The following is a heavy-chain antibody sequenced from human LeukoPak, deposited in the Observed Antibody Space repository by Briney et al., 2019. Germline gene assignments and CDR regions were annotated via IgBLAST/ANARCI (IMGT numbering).Heavy chain of an antibody. V-gene: IGHV1-2*06. Sequence: ASVKVSCKASGYTFTGYYMHWVRQAPGQGLEWMGRINPNSGGTNYAQKFQGRVTMTRDTSISTAYMELSRLRSDDTAVYYCARDLPNYPVRGVTLPDYWGQGTLVTVSS. CDR1: GYTFTGYY. D-gene: IGHD3-10*01. CDR3: ARDLPNYPVRGVTLPDY. J-gene: IGHJ4*02. CDR2: INPNSGGT.